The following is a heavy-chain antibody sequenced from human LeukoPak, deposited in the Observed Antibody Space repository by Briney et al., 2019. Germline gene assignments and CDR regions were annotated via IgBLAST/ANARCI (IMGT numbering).Heavy chain of an antibody. V-gene: IGHV3-30*02. CDR3: AKDRRGPHYFDY. CDR2: IRYDGSNK. Sequence: GGSLRLSCAASGFTFSSYGMHWVRQAPGKGLEWVAFIRYDGSNKYYADSVKGRFTISRDNSKNTLYLQTNSLRAEDTAVYYCAKDRRGPHYFDYWGQGTLVTVSS. J-gene: IGHJ4*02. CDR1: GFTFSSYG. D-gene: IGHD5-12*01.